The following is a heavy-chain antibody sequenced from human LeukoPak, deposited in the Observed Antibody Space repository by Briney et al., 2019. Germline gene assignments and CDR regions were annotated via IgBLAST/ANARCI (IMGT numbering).Heavy chain of an antibody. D-gene: IGHD6-19*01. CDR2: IGGSDYST. Sequence: GGSLRLSCAASGFTFSSYAMSWVRQGPGKGLEWVSTIGGSDYSTYYADFVRGRFTISRDNSKNTLYLQMNSLRAEDTAVYYCAKDHLSGWPRAAFDIWGQGTMVTVSS. V-gene: IGHV3-23*01. CDR1: GFTFSSYA. CDR3: AKDHLSGWPRAAFDI. J-gene: IGHJ3*02.